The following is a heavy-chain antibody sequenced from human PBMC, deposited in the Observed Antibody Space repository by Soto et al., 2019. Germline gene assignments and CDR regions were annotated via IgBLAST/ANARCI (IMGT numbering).Heavy chain of an antibody. CDR1: GYTFTSYA. CDR3: ARVGYSYGYPNYYYYGMDV. CDR2: INAGNGNT. D-gene: IGHD5-18*01. J-gene: IGHJ6*02. Sequence: ASVKVSCKASGYTFTSYAMHWVRRAPGQRLEWMGWINAGNGNTKYSQKFQGRVTITRDTSASTAYMELSSLRSEDTAVYYCARVGYSYGYPNYYYYGMDVWGQGTTVTVSS. V-gene: IGHV1-3*01.